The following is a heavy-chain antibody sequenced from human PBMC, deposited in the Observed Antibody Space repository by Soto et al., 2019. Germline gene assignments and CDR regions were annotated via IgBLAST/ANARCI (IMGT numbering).Heavy chain of an antibody. V-gene: IGHV3-74*01. CDR1: GFTFSSYW. J-gene: IGHJ1*01. Sequence: EVQLVESGGGLVQPGGSLRLSCVASGFTFSSYWMHWVRQAPGKGLVWVSSISNDGSSIYADPVKGRFTISRDNAKNTLYLLMNSLRAEDTAVYYCARLPNKSPQNWGQGTLVIVSP. CDR3: ARLPNKSPQN. CDR2: ISNDGSS.